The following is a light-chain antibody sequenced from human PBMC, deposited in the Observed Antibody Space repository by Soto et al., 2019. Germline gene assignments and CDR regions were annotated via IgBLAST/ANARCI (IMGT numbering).Light chain of an antibody. CDR2: EFT. J-gene: IGLJ1*01. V-gene: IGLV2-14*01. CDR3: SSYAASFLRV. Sequence: QSALTQPASVSVSPGQSVTISCTGSTSDIGTYNYVSWYQHHPGKAPKLLIYEFTNRPSGVSDRFSGSKSGNTASLTISGLQADDEADYYCSSYAASFLRVFGSGTKLTVL. CDR1: TSDIGTYNY.